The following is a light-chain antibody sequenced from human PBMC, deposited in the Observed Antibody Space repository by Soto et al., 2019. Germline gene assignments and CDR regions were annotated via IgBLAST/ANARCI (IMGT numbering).Light chain of an antibody. CDR2: EVS. Sequence: QSALTQPASVSGSPGQSITISCNGTSSDVGGYNYVSWYQQHPGKAPKLMIYEVSNRPSGVSNRFSGSKSGNTASLTISGLQAEDEADYYCSSYTSSSTLYVFGTGTKVTVL. J-gene: IGLJ1*01. V-gene: IGLV2-14*01. CDR3: SSYTSSSTLYV. CDR1: SSDVGGYNY.